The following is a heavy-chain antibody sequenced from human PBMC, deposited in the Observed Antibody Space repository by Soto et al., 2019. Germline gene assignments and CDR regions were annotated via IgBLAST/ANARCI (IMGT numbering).Heavy chain of an antibody. J-gene: IGHJ6*02. CDR3: ARGRGNPWTTPYGMDV. V-gene: IGHV4-30-4*01. Sequence: PSETLSLTCTVSGGSISSGDYYWSWIRQPPGKGLEWIGYIYYSGSTYYNPSLKSRVTISVDTSKNQFSLKLSSVTAADTAVYYCARGRGNPWTTPYGMDVWGQGTTVTVSS. D-gene: IGHD4-4*01. CDR1: GGSISSGDYY. CDR2: IYYSGST.